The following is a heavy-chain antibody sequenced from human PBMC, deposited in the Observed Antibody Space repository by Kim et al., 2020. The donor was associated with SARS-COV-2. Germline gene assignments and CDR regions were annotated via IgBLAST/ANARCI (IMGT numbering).Heavy chain of an antibody. Sequence: GGSLRLSCAASGFTFSSYEMNWVRQAPGKGLEWVSYISSSGSTIYYADSVKGRFTISRDNAKNSLYLQMNSLRAEDTAVNYCARDTPGGYDFWSGYYTYYYYYGMDVWGQGTTVTVSS. D-gene: IGHD3-3*01. CDR1: GFTFSSYE. J-gene: IGHJ6*02. V-gene: IGHV3-48*03. CDR2: ISSSGSTI. CDR3: ARDTPGGYDFWSGYYTYYYYYGMDV.